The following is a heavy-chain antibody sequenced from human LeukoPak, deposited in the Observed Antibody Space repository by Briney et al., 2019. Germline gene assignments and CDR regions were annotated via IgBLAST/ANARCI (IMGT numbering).Heavy chain of an antibody. CDR3: VRHGRDGYTYGAAY. V-gene: IGHV3-20*04. Sequence: PGGSLRLSCAGSGYIFDDYGMRWVRQAPGKGLEWVAGINWNGGSTGYAASVKGRCTISRDNAKNALYLEMNSLRVEDTAFYYCVRHGRDGYTYGAAYWGQGALVTVSS. CDR2: INWNGGST. D-gene: IGHD5-24*01. J-gene: IGHJ1*01. CDR1: GYIFDDYG.